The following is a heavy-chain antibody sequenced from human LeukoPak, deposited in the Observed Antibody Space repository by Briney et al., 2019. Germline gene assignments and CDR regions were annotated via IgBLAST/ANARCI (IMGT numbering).Heavy chain of an antibody. D-gene: IGHD2-15*01. CDR2: IDYSGSS. CDR3: ARHPSLSHCSSGSCWFDP. J-gene: IGHJ5*02. V-gene: IGHV4-39*01. Sequence: SETLSLTCTVSGGSISSSTYYWGWIRQPRGKGLEWIGSIDYSGSSYYNPSLKSRVTISVDTSKKQFSLKLSSVTAADTAVYYCARHPSLSHCSSGSCWFDPWGQGTLVTVSS. CDR1: GGSISSSTYY.